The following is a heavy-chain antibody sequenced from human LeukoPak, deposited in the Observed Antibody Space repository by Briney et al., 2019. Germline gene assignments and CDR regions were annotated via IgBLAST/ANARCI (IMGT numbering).Heavy chain of an antibody. CDR3: AKESSHDNWYFDL. CDR1: GFTFSRYS. J-gene: IGHJ2*01. V-gene: IGHV3-30*18. Sequence: GALRLSCAASGFTFSRYSFHWVRQAPGQGLGWVAVISSEGTIKYYGDSVKGRFTSSRDNSRNTLSLEMNSLRPEDTAVYYCAKESSHDNWYFDLWGRGTLVTVSS. D-gene: IGHD2-2*01. CDR2: ISSEGTIK.